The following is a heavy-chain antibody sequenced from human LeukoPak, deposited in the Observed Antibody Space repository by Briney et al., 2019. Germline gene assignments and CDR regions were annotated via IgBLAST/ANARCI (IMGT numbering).Heavy chain of an antibody. V-gene: IGHV3-23*01. CDR1: GFTFSSYS. J-gene: IGHJ3*02. CDR2: ISADARST. D-gene: IGHD5-12*01. Sequence: GGSLRLSCAGSGFTFSSYSMNWVRQAPGKGLEWVSAISADARSTYHADSVKGRFTISRDNSKNTLYLQMNSLRAEDTAVYYCARGRVATDAFDIWGQGTMVTVSS. CDR3: ARGRVATDAFDI.